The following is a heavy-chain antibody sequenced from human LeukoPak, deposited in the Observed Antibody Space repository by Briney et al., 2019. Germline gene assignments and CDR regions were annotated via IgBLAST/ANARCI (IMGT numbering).Heavy chain of an antibody. V-gene: IGHV3-53*01. Sequence: GGSLRLSCAASGFSVSSNYMSWVRQAPGKGLEWVSVIYSGGSTYYADSVKGRFTISRDNSKNTLYLQMNSLRAEDTAVYYCARNYYDGSGYPEYFQHWGQGTLVTVSS. D-gene: IGHD3-22*01. J-gene: IGHJ1*01. CDR1: GFSVSSNY. CDR3: ARNYYDGSGYPEYFQH. CDR2: IYSGGST.